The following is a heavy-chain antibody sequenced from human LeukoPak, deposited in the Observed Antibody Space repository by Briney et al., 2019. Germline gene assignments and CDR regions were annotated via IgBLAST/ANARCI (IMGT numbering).Heavy chain of an antibody. CDR3: ARLPSSGYDGNYFDY. V-gene: IGHV4-61*02. CDR2: IYTSGST. J-gene: IGHJ4*02. D-gene: IGHD5-12*01. Sequence: PSQTLSLTCTVSGGSISSGSYYWSWLRQPAGKGLEWIGRIYTSGSTNYNPSLKSRVTISVDTSTNQFSLKLSSVTAADTAVYYCARLPSSGYDGNYFDYWGQGTLVTVSS. CDR1: GGSISSGSYY.